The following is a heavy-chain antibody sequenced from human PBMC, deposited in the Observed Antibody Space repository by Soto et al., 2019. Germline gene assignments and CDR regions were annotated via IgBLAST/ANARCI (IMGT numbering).Heavy chain of an antibody. CDR3: ASTRGPRGYSYGYYYYYGMDV. CDR1: GYSFTSYW. J-gene: IGHJ6*02. CDR2: IYPGDSDT. D-gene: IGHD5-18*01. Sequence: PGESLKISCKGSGYSFTSYWIGWVRQMPGKGLEWMGIIYPGDSDTRYSPSFQGQVTISADKSISTAYLQWSSLKASDTAMYYCASTRGPRGYSYGYYYYYGMDVWGQGTTVTVSS. V-gene: IGHV5-51*01.